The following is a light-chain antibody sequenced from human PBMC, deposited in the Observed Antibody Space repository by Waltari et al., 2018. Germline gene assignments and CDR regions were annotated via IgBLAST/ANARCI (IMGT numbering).Light chain of an antibody. J-gene: IGLJ1*01. CDR1: TCAVTSGYN. V-gene: IGLV7-43*01. Sequence: QPVVIQDPSLTVSPGGPITLTCASSTCAVTSGYNPNWFQQKRGQQPRALSYSTSSKFSWTPARFSGSLLGGKAALTLSGVQPEEEAEYYCLLYYSGQGVFGTGTKVTVL. CDR3: LLYYSGQGV. CDR2: STS.